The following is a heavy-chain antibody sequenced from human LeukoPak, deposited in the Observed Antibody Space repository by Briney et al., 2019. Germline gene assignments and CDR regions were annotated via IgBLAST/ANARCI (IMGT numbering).Heavy chain of an antibody. J-gene: IGHJ4*02. V-gene: IGHV1-69*04. CDR1: GGTFSSYA. CDR3: ASGGYYDSSGYYEGEFDY. D-gene: IGHD3-22*01. Sequence: SVKVSCKASGGTFSSYAISWVRQAPGQGLEWMGRIIPIFGIANYAQKLQGRVTITADKSTSTAYMELSSLRSEDTAVYYCASGGYYDSSGYYEGEFDYWGQGTLVTVSS. CDR2: IIPIFGIA.